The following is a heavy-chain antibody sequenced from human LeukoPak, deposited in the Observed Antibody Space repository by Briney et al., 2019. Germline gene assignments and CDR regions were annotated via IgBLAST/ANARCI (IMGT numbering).Heavy chain of an antibody. J-gene: IGHJ4*02. CDR1: GGSISSSSYY. Sequence: SETLSLTCTVSGGSISSSSYYWGWIRQPPGKGLEWIGSIYYSGSTYYNPSLKSRVTISVDTSKNQFSLTLSSVTAADTAVYYCARRNYYGSGSYYNARGPFDYWGQGTLVTVSS. CDR3: ARRNYYGSGSYYNARGPFDY. D-gene: IGHD3-10*01. V-gene: IGHV4-39*01. CDR2: IYYSGST.